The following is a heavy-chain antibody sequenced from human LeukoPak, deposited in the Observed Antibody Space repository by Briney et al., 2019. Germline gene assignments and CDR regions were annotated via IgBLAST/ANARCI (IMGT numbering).Heavy chain of an antibody. CDR1: SGSFNSYS. Sequence: PSETLSLTCTVSSGSFNSYSLGWVRQPTGRGLEWIARIYTTGKTDYNPSPKSRLTMSVDTFTRQFSLNLTSVTAADTAIYFCARHGDTASHYFLDFWSQGTLVSVSS. CDR2: IYTTGKT. V-gene: IGHV4-4*07. J-gene: IGHJ4*02. D-gene: IGHD2-21*01. CDR3: ARHGDTASHYFLDF.